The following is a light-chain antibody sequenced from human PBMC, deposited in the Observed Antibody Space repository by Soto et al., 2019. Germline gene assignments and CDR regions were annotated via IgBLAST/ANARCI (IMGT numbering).Light chain of an antibody. CDR2: GAS. CDR3: QQYNIWPRT. CDR1: QSIRTN. Sequence: DIVMTQSAAALSVTPGERATLSCRASQSIRTNLAWYQHKPGQAPRLLIYGASTGVTGVPARFSGSGSGTEFTLTISSLQSEDFAVYYCQQYNIWPRTFGHGSKVDI. J-gene: IGKJ1*01. V-gene: IGKV3-15*01.